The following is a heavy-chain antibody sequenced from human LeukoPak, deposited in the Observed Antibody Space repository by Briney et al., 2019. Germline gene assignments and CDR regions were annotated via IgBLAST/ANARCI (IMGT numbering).Heavy chain of an antibody. CDR3: ARDSTAVAMYY. CDR1: GFTFSSYG. D-gene: IGHD2-2*01. Sequence: GGSLRLSCAASGFTFSSYGMNWVRQAPGKGLEWVSYISSSSSTIYYADSVKGRFTISRDNAKNSLYLQMNSLRAEDTAVYYCARDSTAVAMYYWGQGTLVTVSS. V-gene: IGHV3-48*01. J-gene: IGHJ4*02. CDR2: ISSSSSTI.